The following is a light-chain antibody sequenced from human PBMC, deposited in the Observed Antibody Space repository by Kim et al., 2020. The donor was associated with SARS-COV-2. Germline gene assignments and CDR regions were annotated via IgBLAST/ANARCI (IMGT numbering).Light chain of an antibody. CDR1: QGISNS. V-gene: IGKV1-27*01. CDR2: EAS. CDR3: QKCNSAPLT. Sequence: SASVGDRVTITCRASQGISNSLAWYQQKPGRVPKLLIYEASALQSGVPSRFSGSGSGTDFTLTISSLQPEDVATYYCQKCNSAPLTFGGGTKLEIK. J-gene: IGKJ4*01.